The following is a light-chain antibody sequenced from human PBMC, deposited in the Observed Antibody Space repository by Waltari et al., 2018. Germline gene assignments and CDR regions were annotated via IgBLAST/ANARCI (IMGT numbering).Light chain of an antibody. CDR1: QAISNY. V-gene: IGKV1-33*01. Sequence: DIQMSQSPSSLSASVGDRVTLTCQASQAISNYLNWYQQKPGKAPKLLIYDASNLETGVPSRFSGSGSGTDFTFTISSLQPEDIATYYCQQYDNLPLTFGGGTKVEIK. J-gene: IGKJ4*01. CDR2: DAS. CDR3: QQYDNLPLT.